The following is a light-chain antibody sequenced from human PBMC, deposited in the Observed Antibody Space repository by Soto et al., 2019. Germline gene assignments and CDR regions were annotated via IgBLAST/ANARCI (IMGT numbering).Light chain of an antibody. J-gene: IGLJ1*01. CDR1: SSDVGAYNY. CDR3: TSYTTSGNYV. Sequence: QSALTQPASVSGSPGQSIAISCTGTSSDVGAYNYVSWYQQHPGKAPKLMIYDVSNRPSGVSNRFSGSKSGNTASLTISGLQAEDEADYYGTSYTTSGNYVFGTGTKLTVL. CDR2: DVS. V-gene: IGLV2-14*01.